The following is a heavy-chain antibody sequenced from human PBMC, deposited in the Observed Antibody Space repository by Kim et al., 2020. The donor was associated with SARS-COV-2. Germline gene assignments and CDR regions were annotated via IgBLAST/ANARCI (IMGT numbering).Heavy chain of an antibody. V-gene: IGHV3-23*01. J-gene: IGHJ3*02. D-gene: IGHD3-22*01. CDR3: AKPYYYDSSGWWDAFDI. Sequence: VKGRFTTSRANPKNTLYLQMNSLRAEDTAVYYCAKPYYYDSSGWWDAFDIWGQGTMVTVSS.